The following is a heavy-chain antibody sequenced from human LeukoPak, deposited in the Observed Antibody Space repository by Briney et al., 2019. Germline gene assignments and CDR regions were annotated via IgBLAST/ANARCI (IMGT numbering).Heavy chain of an antibody. D-gene: IGHD4-17*01. CDR3: ARVGTVTHYYYYYGMDV. CDR2: TSYDGSDK. J-gene: IGHJ6*02. CDR1: GFTFSSYA. Sequence: GGSLRLSCAASGFTFSSYAMHWVRQAPGKGLEWVAVTSYDGSDKYYADSVKGRFTISRDNSKNTTYLQTNSLRAEDTAVYYCARVGTVTHYYYYYGMDVWGQGTTVTVSS. V-gene: IGHV3-30*04.